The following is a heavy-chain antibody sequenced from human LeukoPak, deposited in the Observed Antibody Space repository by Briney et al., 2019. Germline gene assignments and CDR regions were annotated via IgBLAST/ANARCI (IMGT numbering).Heavy chain of an antibody. V-gene: IGHV1-2*02. J-gene: IGHJ4*02. CDR3: ARSTTVTTLFGY. CDR1: GYTFTGYY. CDR2: INPNSGGT. Sequence: ASVKVSCKASGYTFTGYYMHWVRQAPGQGLEWMGWINPNSGGTNYAQKFQGRVTMTRDTSISTAYMELSRLRSDDTAVYYCARSTTVTTLFGYWGQGTLVTVSS. D-gene: IGHD4-17*01.